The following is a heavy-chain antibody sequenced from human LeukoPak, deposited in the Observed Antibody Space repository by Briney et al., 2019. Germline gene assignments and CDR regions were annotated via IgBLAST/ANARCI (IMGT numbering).Heavy chain of an antibody. CDR1: GFTFSSYW. CDR2: INSDGSST. Sequence: GGSPRLSCAASGFTFSSYWTHWVRQAPGKGLVWVSRINSDGSSTGYADSVKGRFTISRDNAKNTLYPQMNSLRVEDTAVYYCARESGYTSGWYVGYFDYWGQGTQVTVSS. J-gene: IGHJ4*02. V-gene: IGHV3-74*01. CDR3: ARESGYTSGWYVGYFDY. D-gene: IGHD6-19*01.